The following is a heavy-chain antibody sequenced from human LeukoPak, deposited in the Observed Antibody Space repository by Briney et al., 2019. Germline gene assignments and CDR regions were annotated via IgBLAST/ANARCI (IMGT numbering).Heavy chain of an antibody. J-gene: IGHJ6*02. V-gene: IGHV3-33*01. CDR3: ARERVTGTSYYYYYGMDV. CDR1: GFTFSSYA. Sequence: PGGSLTLSCPASGFTFSSYAMHWVRQASGKGLGWVAVIWHDGSNKYYAASVKGRFTVSRDNSKNTLYLQINSLRAEDTAVYYCARERVTGTSYYYYYGMDVWGQGTTVTVSS. D-gene: IGHD6-19*01. CDR2: IWHDGSNK.